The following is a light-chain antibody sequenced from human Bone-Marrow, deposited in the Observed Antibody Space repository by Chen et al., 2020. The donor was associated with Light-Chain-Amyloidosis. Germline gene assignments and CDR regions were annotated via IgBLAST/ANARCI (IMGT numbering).Light chain of an antibody. J-gene: IGKJ3*01. Sequence: DMQMTQSPSSVSASVGDRVTITCRASQDIHTWVAWYQKKPGKAPKLLIYDSSRLESGVPSRFSGSGSGTDFTLTISNLQPEDFASYYCHQANTFPFTFGPGTKVDI. CDR1: QDIHTW. V-gene: IGKV1-12*01. CDR2: DSS. CDR3: HQANTFPFT.